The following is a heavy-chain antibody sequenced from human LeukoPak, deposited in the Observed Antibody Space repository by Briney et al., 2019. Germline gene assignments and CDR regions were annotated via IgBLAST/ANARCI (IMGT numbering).Heavy chain of an antibody. D-gene: IGHD1-26*01. CDR3: ARDQRGGSYYYYYYMDV. CDR1: GYTFTGNY. Sequence: ASVKVSCKASGYTFTGNYMHWMRQAPGQGLEWMGWINPYSGGTNYAQKFQGRVTMTRDTSISTANMELRSLRSDDTAVYYCARDQRGGSYYYYYYMDVWGKGTTVTVSS. V-gene: IGHV1-2*02. CDR2: INPYSGGT. J-gene: IGHJ6*03.